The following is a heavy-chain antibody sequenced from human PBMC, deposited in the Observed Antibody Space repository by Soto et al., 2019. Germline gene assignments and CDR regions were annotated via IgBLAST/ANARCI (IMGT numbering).Heavy chain of an antibody. CDR1: GGTLSSYA. J-gene: IGHJ4*02. D-gene: IGHD3-3*02. CDR3: ARARDPFLQWLPFDY. Sequence: QVQLVQSGAEVKKPGSSVKVSCKASGGTLSSYAISWVRQAPGQGLEWMGGIIPIFGTANYAQKFQGRVTITADESTSTAYMELGSLSSEDTAVYYCARARDPFLQWLPFDYWGQGTLVTVSS. V-gene: IGHV1-69*12. CDR2: IIPIFGTA.